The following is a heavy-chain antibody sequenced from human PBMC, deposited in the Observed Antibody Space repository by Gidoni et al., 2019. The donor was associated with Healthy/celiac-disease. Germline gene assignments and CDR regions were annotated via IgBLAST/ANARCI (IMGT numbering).Heavy chain of an antibody. Sequence: EVQLVESGGGLVQPGGSLRLSCAASGFTFSSYWMSWVRQAPGKGLEWVANIKQDGSEKYYVDSVKGRFTISRDTAKNSLYLQMNSLRAEDTAVYYCARDAGGTAMVTWFDPWGQGTLVTVSS. D-gene: IGHD5-18*01. J-gene: IGHJ5*02. CDR1: GFTFSSYW. CDR2: IKQDGSEK. V-gene: IGHV3-7*04. CDR3: ARDAGGTAMVTWFDP.